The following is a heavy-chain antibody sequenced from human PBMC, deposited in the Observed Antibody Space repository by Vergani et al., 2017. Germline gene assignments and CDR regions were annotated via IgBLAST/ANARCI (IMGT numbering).Heavy chain of an antibody. CDR2: ISWNSNSI. V-gene: IGHV3-9*02. D-gene: IGHD6-6*01. CDR1: GFTSAGYA. J-gene: IGHJ5*02. Sequence: EVQLEESGGGLVLPGRSLRLSCVASGFTSAGYAMHWVRQAPGKGLEWVSGISWNSNSIGYADSVKGRFTISRDNAKNYLYLQMNSLRAEDTALYYCAKNLGTSSGGGWFDPWGQETLVTVSS. CDR3: AKNLGTSSGGGWFDP.